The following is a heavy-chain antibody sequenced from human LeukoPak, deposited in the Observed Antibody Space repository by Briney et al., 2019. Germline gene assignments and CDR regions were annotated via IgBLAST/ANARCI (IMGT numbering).Heavy chain of an antibody. D-gene: IGHD5-12*01. CDR1: GFTFSDYY. V-gene: IGHV3-30*18. CDR3: AKPRLRGGYLFDY. CDR2: VSDDGSNK. Sequence: GGSLRLSCAASGFTFSDYYMNWVRQAPGKGLEWMAVVSDDGSNKYYEDSVRGRFTISRDNSKNTLYLQMSSLRDEDTAVYYCAKPRLRGGYLFDYWGQGTLVTVSS. J-gene: IGHJ4*02.